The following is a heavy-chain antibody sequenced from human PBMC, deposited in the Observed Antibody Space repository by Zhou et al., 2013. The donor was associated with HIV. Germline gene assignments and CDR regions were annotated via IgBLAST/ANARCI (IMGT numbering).Heavy chain of an antibody. V-gene: IGHV3-23*01. Sequence: EVQLLESGGGLVQPGGSLRLSCAVSGFTFNNYAMSWVRQAPGKGLEWVSSISGSGGSTYYADSVKGRFTISRDSSKNTLYLQMNSLRAEDTAVYYCAKEASSGWSDYYYGMGVVGPRATV. CDR3: AKEASSGWSDYYYGMGV. J-gene: IGHJ6*02. D-gene: IGHD6-19*01. CDR1: GFTFNNYA. CDR2: ISGSGGST.